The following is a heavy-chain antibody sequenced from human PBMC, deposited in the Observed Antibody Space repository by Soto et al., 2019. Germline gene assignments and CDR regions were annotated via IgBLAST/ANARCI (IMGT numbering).Heavy chain of an antibody. Sequence: QVQLVESGGGVVQPGRSLRLSCAASGFTFSSYAMHWVRQAPGKGLEWVAVISYDGSNKYYADSVKGRFTISRDNSKNPLYLQMNSVRAEEAAVYYCARVPPYDSIGYYYGWGAFDIWGQGTMVTVSS. CDR1: GFTFSSYA. J-gene: IGHJ3*02. V-gene: IGHV3-30-3*01. D-gene: IGHD3-22*01. CDR2: ISYDGSNK. CDR3: ARVPPYDSIGYYYGWGAFDI.